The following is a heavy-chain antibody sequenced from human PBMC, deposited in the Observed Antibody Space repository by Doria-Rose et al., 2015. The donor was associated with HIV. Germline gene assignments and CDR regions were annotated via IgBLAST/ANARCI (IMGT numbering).Heavy chain of an antibody. CDR3: ATGVTLDY. Sequence: VQLVQSGGGLVRPGGSLRLSCATSGSTFSSHRINWVRQAPGKGLEWVSSISSTSAYIHYADSVRGRFTISRDDARNSLYLQMDSLRAEDTAIYYCATGVTLDYWGQGTLVTVSS. CDR2: ISSTSAYI. V-gene: IGHV3-21*01. J-gene: IGHJ4*02. D-gene: IGHD3-10*01. CDR1: GSTFSSHR.